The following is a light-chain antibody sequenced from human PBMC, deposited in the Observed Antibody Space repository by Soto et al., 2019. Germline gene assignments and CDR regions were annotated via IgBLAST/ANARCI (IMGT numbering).Light chain of an antibody. V-gene: IGLV1-44*01. CDR2: FNN. J-gene: IGLJ3*02. CDR3: QSYDSSLSGSV. CDR1: SSNIGSET. Sequence: QSVLTQPPSVSGSPGQRVSISCSGGSSNIGSETVNWYQHLPGAAPKLLIYFNNQRPSGVPDRFSGSKSGTSASLAISGLQSGDEADYYCQSYDSSLSGSVFGGGTKLTVL.